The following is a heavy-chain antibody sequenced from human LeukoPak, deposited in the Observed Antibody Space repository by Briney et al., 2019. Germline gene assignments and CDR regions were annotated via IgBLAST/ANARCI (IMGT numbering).Heavy chain of an antibody. CDR1: GYTFTSYY. D-gene: IGHD2-15*01. CDR3: ARDHCSGGSCYWLDY. Sequence: GASVKVSCKASGYTFTSYYMHWVRQAPGQGLEWMGGIIPIFGTANYAQKFQGRVTITADESTSTAYMELSSLRSEDTAVYYCARDHCSGGSCYWLDYWGQGTLVTVSS. V-gene: IGHV1-69*13. CDR2: IIPIFGTA. J-gene: IGHJ4*02.